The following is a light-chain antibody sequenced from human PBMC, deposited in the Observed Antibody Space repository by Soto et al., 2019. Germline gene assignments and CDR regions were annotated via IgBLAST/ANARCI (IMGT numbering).Light chain of an antibody. J-gene: IGLJ1*01. CDR3: CSSAPESTYV. CDR1: GIDVGAYDS. V-gene: IGLV2-23*01. CDR2: RGT. Sequence: QSFRAQPASVSGSPGRPIPISCAGPGIDVGAYDSVSWYQQHPHKAPQVIIYRGTQRPSGASNRFSASTSGNAASLTISGLQADDEADYFCCSSAPESTYVCGTGTKVTVL.